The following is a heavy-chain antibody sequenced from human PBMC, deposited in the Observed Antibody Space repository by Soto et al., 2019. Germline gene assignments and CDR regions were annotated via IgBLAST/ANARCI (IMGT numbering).Heavy chain of an antibody. CDR1: GFTVSSNY. J-gene: IGHJ6*03. CDR2: IYSGGST. CDR3: ARDRKTIGTTPFWSVYYHSDSYYYSYMDV. D-gene: IGHD3-3*01. V-gene: IGHV3-66*01. Sequence: EVQLVESGGGLVQPGGSLRLSCAASGFTVSSNYMSWVRQDPGKGLEWVSVIYSGGSTYSADSVKGRFTISRDNSKNTLYLQMNSLRDEDTAVYYCARDRKTIGTTPFWSVYYHSDSYYYSYMDVRGKGTTVTVSS.